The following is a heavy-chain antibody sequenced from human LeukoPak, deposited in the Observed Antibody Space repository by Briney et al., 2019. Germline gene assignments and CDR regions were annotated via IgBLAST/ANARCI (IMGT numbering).Heavy chain of an antibody. Sequence: GASVKVSCKASGYTFTSYGISWVRQAPGQGLERMGWISAYNGNTNYAQKLQGRVTMTTDTSTSTAYMELRGLRSDDTAVYYCARERVGYYGSGSYLDYWGQGTLVTVSS. J-gene: IGHJ4*02. V-gene: IGHV1-18*01. CDR3: ARERVGYYGSGSYLDY. CDR1: GYTFTSYG. D-gene: IGHD3-10*01. CDR2: ISAYNGNT.